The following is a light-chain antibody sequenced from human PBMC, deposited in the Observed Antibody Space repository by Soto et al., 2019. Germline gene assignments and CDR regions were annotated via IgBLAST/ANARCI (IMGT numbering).Light chain of an antibody. CDR1: QSVSSN. Sequence: EIVMTQSPATLSVSPGERATLSCRASQSVSSNLAWYQQKPGQAPRLLIYGASTRATGIPARFSGSGSGTEFTLTISSLQSEDFAVYYRTQYNNWPPRTFGQGTKVEIK. CDR2: GAS. V-gene: IGKV3-15*01. CDR3: TQYNNWPPRT. J-gene: IGKJ1*01.